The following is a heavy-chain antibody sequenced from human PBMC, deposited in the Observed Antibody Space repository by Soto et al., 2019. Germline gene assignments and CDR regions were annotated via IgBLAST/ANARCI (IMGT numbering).Heavy chain of an antibody. Sequence: VASVKVSCKASGYTFTSYYIHWVRQAPGQGLEWMGIISPSGDSASYAQKFQGRVTMTRDTSGSTVYMELRTLTSEDTAVYYCAREHLDDYGEIDYWGQGTLVTVSS. D-gene: IGHD4-17*01. CDR3: AREHLDDYGEIDY. CDR2: ISPSGDSA. J-gene: IGHJ4*02. CDR1: GYTFTSYY. V-gene: IGHV1-46*01.